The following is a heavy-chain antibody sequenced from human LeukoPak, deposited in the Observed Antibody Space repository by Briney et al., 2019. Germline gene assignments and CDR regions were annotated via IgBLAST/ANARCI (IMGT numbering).Heavy chain of an antibody. CDR2: ISYDGSNK. D-gene: IGHD3-10*01. Sequence: PGGSLRLSCAASGFTFSTYGMHWVRQAPGKGLEWVAVISYDGSNKYYADSVKGRFTISRVNSKNTLYLQMNSLRAEDTAVYYCAKGGSYGSGSYYNGYPPDYWGQGTLVTVSS. V-gene: IGHV3-30*18. J-gene: IGHJ4*02. CDR3: AKGGSYGSGSYYNGYPPDY. CDR1: GFTFSTYG.